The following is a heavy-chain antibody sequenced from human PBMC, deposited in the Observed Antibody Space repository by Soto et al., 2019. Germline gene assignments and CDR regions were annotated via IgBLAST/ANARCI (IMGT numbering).Heavy chain of an antibody. V-gene: IGHV3-21*01. CDR1: GFTFSSYS. D-gene: IGHD3-22*01. J-gene: IGHJ4*02. CDR2: ISSSSSYI. CDR3: ARGRSSGYSDFDY. Sequence: WGSLRLSCAASGFTFSSYSMNWVRQAPGKGLEWVSSISSSSSYIYYADSVKGRFTISRDNAKNSLYLQMNSLRAEDTAVYYCARGRSSGYSDFDYWGQGTLVTVSS.